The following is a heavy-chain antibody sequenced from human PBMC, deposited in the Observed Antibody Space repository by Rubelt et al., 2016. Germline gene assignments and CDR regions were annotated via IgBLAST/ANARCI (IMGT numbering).Heavy chain of an antibody. V-gene: IGHV1-69*04. Sequence: GIANYAQKFQGRVTITADKSTSTAYMELSSLRSEDTAVYYCARDPPFGVVIAHPDWFDPWGQGTLVTVSS. CDR3: ARDPPFGVVIAHPDWFDP. CDR2: GIA. J-gene: IGHJ5*02. D-gene: IGHD3-3*01.